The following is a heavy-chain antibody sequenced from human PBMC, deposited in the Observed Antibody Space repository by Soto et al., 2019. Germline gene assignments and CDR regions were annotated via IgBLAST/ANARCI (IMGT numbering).Heavy chain of an antibody. CDR3: ARDGPIVATINYFDY. CDR2: ISYDGSNK. V-gene: IGHV3-30-3*01. D-gene: IGHD5-12*01. J-gene: IGHJ4*02. Sequence: GGSLRLSCAASGFTFSSYAMHWVRQAPGKGLEWVAVISYDGSNKYYADSVKGRFTISRDNSKNTVYLQMNSLRAEDTAVYYCARDGPIVATINYFDYWGQGTLVTVS. CDR1: GFTFSSYA.